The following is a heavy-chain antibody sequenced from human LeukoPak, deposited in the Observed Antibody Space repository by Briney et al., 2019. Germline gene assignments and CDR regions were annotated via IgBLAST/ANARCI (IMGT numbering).Heavy chain of an antibody. CDR3: ARVSFDTSGNKINFDY. J-gene: IGHJ4*01. V-gene: IGHV1-8*02. CDR2: INPNSGNT. D-gene: IGHD3-22*01. CDR1: GYTFTGYY. Sequence: ASVKVSCKASGYTFTGYYMHWMRQAPGQGLEWMGWINPNSGNTAYAQKFQGRVSMTRDTSISTAYMELSSLRSEDTAVYYCARVSFDTSGNKINFDYWGHGTLVTVSS.